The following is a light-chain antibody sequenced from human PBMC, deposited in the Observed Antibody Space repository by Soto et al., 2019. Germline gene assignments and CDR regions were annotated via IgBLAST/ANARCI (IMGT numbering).Light chain of an antibody. CDR1: SSDVGGYNY. V-gene: IGLV2-14*01. Sequence: QSALTQPASVSGSPGQSITISCTGSSSDVGGYNYVSWYQQHPGKAPKLLTHEVSNRPSGVSNRFSGSKSGNTASLTISGLQAEDEADYYCSSYTSSSTLYVFGTGTKLTVL. J-gene: IGLJ1*01. CDR2: EVS. CDR3: SSYTSSSTLYV.